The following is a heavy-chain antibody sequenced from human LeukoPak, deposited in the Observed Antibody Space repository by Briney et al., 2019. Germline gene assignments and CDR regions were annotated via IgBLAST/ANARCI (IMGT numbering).Heavy chain of an antibody. D-gene: IGHD7-27*01. CDR3: ARGPLLGMGEDFDY. J-gene: IGHJ4*02. CDR2: INPNSGGT. CDR1: GYTFSDYE. V-gene: IGHV1-2*02. Sequence: GASVKVSCKASGYTFSDYEIHWVRQAPGQGLEWMGWINPNSGGTNYAQKFQGRVTMTRDTSISTAYMELSRLRSDDTAVYYCARGPLLGMGEDFDYWGQGTLVTVSS.